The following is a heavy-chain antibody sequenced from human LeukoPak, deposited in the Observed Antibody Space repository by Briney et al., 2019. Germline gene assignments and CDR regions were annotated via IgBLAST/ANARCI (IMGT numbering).Heavy chain of an antibody. J-gene: IGHJ3*01. CDR3: ARGGPNHGFDF. D-gene: IGHD4/OR15-4a*01. CDR1: GFTFSSYW. CDR2: IDNDGSDT. Sequence: PGGSLRLSCAASGFTFSSYWIHWVRQAPGKGLVWVSRIDNDGSDTTYADSVKGRFTISRDNAKNTLYLEMNSLRAEDTAVYFCARGGPNHGFDFWGQGTMVTVSS. V-gene: IGHV3-74*03.